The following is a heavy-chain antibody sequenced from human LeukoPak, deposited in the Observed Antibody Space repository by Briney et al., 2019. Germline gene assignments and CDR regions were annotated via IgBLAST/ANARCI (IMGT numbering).Heavy chain of an antibody. CDR3: ARGPAYSGSYPNWSDP. CDR2: ISSSGSTI. Sequence: PGGSLRLSCAASGFTFSSYEMNWVRQAPGKGLEWVSYISSSGSTIYYADSVKGRFTISRDNAKNSLYLQMNSLRAEDTAVYYCARGPAYSGSYPNWSDPWGQGTLVTVSS. V-gene: IGHV3-48*03. J-gene: IGHJ5*02. CDR1: GFTFSSYE. D-gene: IGHD1-26*01.